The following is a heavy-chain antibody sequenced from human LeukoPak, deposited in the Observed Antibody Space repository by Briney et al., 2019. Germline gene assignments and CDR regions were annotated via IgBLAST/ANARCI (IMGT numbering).Heavy chain of an antibody. J-gene: IGHJ3*02. CDR2: IRSSGSTI. CDR1: GFTFSDYY. D-gene: IGHD3-10*01. Sequence: GGSLRLSCAASGFTFSDYYMSWIRQAPGKGLEWVSYIRSSGSTIYYADSVEGRFTISRDSAKNSLYLQMNSLRAEDTAVYYCARVSLLWFGERGAFDIWGQGTMVTVSS. CDR3: ARVSLLWFGERGAFDI. V-gene: IGHV3-11*01.